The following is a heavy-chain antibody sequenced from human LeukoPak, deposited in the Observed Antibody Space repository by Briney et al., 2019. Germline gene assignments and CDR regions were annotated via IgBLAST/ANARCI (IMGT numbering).Heavy chain of an antibody. V-gene: IGHV3-23*01. CDR3: AKPPPDSSSWLFDY. Sequence: GGSLRLSCAASGFTFSTYAMSWVRQAPGKGLEWVSTISDNGGSTYYADSVKGRFAISRDNSKNTLYLQMNSLRVEDTAVYYCAKPPPDSSSWLFDYWGQGTLVTVSS. CDR1: GFTFSTYA. J-gene: IGHJ4*02. CDR2: ISDNGGST. D-gene: IGHD6-13*01.